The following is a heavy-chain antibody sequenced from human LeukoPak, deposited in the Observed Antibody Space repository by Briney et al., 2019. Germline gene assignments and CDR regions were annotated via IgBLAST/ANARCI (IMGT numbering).Heavy chain of an antibody. Sequence: GGSLRLSCAASGFTVSSNYMSWVRQAPGKGLEWVSVIYSGGSTYYADSVKGRFTISRDNSKNTLYLQMNSLRAEDTAVYYCARLRQSSSWPNDYWGQGTLVAVSS. CDR3: ARLRQSSSWPNDY. V-gene: IGHV3-66*04. CDR1: GFTVSSNY. J-gene: IGHJ4*02. D-gene: IGHD6-13*01. CDR2: IYSGGST.